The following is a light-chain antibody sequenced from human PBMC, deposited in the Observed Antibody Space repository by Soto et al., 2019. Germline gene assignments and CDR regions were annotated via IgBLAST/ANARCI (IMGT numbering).Light chain of an antibody. CDR1: QSVSSNY. CDR3: QQYGSSSIT. J-gene: IGKJ5*01. Sequence: ELVLTQSPGTLSVSPGERATLSCRASQSVSSNYLAWYHQRPGQAPRLLIYGASTRATGIPDRFSGSGSGTVFTLTISRLEPEDFAVYYCQQYGSSSITFGQGTRLEIK. V-gene: IGKV3-20*01. CDR2: GAS.